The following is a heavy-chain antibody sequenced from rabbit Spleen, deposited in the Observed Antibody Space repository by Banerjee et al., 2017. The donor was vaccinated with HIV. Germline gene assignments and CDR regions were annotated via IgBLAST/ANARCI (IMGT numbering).Heavy chain of an antibody. CDR2: INSGSSGST. V-gene: IGHV1S40*01. J-gene: IGHJ4*01. D-gene: IGHD1-1*01. Sequence: QSLEESGGDLVKPEGSLTLTCTASGFSFSSSYYMCWVRQAPGKGLEWIGCINSGSSGSTYYASWVNGRYTFSKTSSTTVTLEMTSLTAADTATYFCARDLPGVIGWNFGWWGQGTLVTVS. CDR3: ARDLPGVIGWNFGW. CDR1: GFSFSSSYY.